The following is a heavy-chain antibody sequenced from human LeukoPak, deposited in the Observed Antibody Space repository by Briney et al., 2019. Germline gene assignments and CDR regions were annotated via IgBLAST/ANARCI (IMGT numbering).Heavy chain of an antibody. CDR1: GFTFSSYG. D-gene: IGHD4-17*01. V-gene: IGHV3-30*02. CDR2: IRYDGSNK. J-gene: IGHJ4*02. Sequence: PGGSLRLSCAASGFTFSSYGMHWVRQAPGKGLEWVAFIRYDGSNKYYADSVKGRFTICRDNSKNTLYLQMNSLRAEDTAVYYCAKDRVTVTPHLDYWGQGTLVTVSS. CDR3: AKDRVTVTPHLDY.